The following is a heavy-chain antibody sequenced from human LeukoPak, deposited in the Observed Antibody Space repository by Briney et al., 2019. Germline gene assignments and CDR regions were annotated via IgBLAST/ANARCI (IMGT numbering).Heavy chain of an antibody. J-gene: IGHJ4*02. Sequence: GGSLRLSCAASGFTLSSYAMSWVRQAPGKGLEWVSAISGSGGSTYYADSVKGRFTISRDNSKNTLYLQMNSLRAEDTAVYYCAKAGGIVGATGYWGQGTLVTVSS. CDR3: AKAGGIVGATGY. CDR1: GFTLSSYA. D-gene: IGHD1-26*01. CDR2: ISGSGGST. V-gene: IGHV3-23*01.